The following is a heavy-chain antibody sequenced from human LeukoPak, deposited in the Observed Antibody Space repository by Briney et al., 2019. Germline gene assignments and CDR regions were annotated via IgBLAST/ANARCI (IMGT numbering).Heavy chain of an antibody. CDR1: GYSISSGYY. D-gene: IGHD2-21*02. CDR3: ARVGEIAYCGGDCYRTD. CDR2: IHHSGST. V-gene: IGHV4-38-2*02. Sequence: SETLSLTCTVPGYSISSGYYWGWIRQPPGKGLEWIGEIHHSGSTHYNPSLKSRVTISVDNSKNQFSLKLSSVTAADTAVYYCARVGEIAYCGGDCYRTDWGQGTLVTVSS. J-gene: IGHJ4*02.